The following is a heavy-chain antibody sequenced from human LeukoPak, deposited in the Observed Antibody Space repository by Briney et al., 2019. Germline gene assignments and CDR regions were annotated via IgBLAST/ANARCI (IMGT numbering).Heavy chain of an antibody. CDR3: ARDRGNWNDQDT. CDR2: IKQDGSEK. J-gene: IGHJ5*02. CDR1: GYSISSGYY. D-gene: IGHD1-1*01. Sequence: PSETLSLTCTVSGYSISSGYYWGWVRQAPGKGLEWVANIKQDGSEKYYVDSVKGRFTISRDNAKNSLYLQMNSLRAEDTAVYYCARDRGNWNDQDTWGQGTLVTVSS. V-gene: IGHV3-7*01.